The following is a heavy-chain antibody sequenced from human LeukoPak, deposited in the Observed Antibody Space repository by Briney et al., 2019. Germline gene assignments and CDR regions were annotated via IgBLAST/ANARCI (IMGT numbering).Heavy chain of an antibody. CDR2: ISSSSSYI. V-gene: IGHV3-21*01. J-gene: IGHJ4*02. Sequence: GGSLRLSCAASGFTFSSYAMSWVRQAPGKGLEWVSSISSSSSYIYYADSVKGRFTISRDSAKNSLYLQMNSLRAEDTAVYYCARGGVIGYCSSTSCEGDYWGQGTLVTVSS. D-gene: IGHD2-2*01. CDR1: GFTFSSYA. CDR3: ARGGVIGYCSSTSCEGDY.